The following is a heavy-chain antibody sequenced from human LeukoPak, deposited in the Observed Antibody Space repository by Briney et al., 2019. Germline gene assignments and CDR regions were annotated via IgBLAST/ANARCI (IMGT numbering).Heavy chain of an antibody. D-gene: IGHD6-19*01. CDR2: ISSST. J-gene: IGHJ4*02. CDR1: GFTFSSYA. CDR3: AKVRYGSGWYLFDFDY. Sequence: GGSLRLSCAASGFTFSSYAMTWVRQAPGKGLEWVSSISSSTYYADSVKGRFTISRDNSKNTLYLQMNSLRAEDTAVYYCAKVRYGSGWYLFDFDYWGQGTLVTVSS. V-gene: IGHV3-23*01.